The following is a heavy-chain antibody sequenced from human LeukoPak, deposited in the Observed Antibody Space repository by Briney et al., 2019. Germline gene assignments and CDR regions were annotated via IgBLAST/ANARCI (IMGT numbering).Heavy chain of an antibody. V-gene: IGHV3-48*01. CDR3: ARAVGDYFIDY. J-gene: IGHJ4*02. Sequence: GGSLRLSCAASGFTFSSYSMNRVRQAPGKGLEWVSYISSSSSTIYYADSVKGRFTISRDNAKNSLYLQMNSLRAEDTAVYYCARAVGDYFIDYWGQGTLVTVSS. D-gene: IGHD4-17*01. CDR2: ISSSSSTI. CDR1: GFTFSSYS.